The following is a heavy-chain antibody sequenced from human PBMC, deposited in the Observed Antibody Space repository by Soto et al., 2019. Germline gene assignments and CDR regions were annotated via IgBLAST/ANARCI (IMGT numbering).Heavy chain of an antibody. D-gene: IGHD3-10*01. CDR1: GNTFINYV. CDR3: SKAVRGSWSYYGE. J-gene: IGHJ4*02. Sequence: QVHLVQSGAEVKKPGASVKVSCKASGNTFINYVVTWVRQAPGQGREWMGWRSPHKDSTNYAQNFQGRVTPTTDTSTSTAYMELRRMRSDDTAVYYCSKAVRGSWSYYGEWGQGTLVTVSS. CDR2: RSPHKDST. V-gene: IGHV1-18*01.